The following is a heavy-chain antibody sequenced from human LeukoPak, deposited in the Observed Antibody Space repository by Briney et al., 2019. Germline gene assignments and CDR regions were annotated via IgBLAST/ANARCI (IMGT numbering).Heavy chain of an antibody. J-gene: IGHJ4*02. V-gene: IGHV1-18*01. CDR3: ARKGSGWYFLDY. CDR2: ISAYNGYT. Sequence: ASVKVSCKATGYTVTGYVISCVRQAPGPGPEWMGWISAYNGYTNYAQKSQGRVTMTTDTSTNTAYMELRSLRSDDTAVDYCARKGSGWYFLDYWGQGTLVTVSS. CDR1: GYTVTGYV. D-gene: IGHD6-19*01.